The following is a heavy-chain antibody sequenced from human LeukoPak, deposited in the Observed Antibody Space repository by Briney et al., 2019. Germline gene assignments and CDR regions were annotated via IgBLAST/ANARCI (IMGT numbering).Heavy chain of an antibody. CDR2: IKQDGSEK. CDR3: AREGANCGGDCYPMGDAFDI. CDR1: GFTFSSYW. Sequence: GGSLRLSCAASGFTFSSYWMSWVRQAPGKGLEWVANIKQDGSEKYYVDPVKGRFTISRDNAKNSLYLQMNSLRAEDTAVYYCAREGANCGGDCYPMGDAFDIWGQGTMVTVSS. D-gene: IGHD2-21*01. V-gene: IGHV3-7*01. J-gene: IGHJ3*02.